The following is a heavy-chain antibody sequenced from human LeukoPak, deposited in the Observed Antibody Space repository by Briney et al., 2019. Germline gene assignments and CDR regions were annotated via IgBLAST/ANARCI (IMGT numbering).Heavy chain of an antibody. CDR1: GGSISSYY. V-gene: IGHV4-59*01. Sequence: PSETLSLTCTVSGGSISSYYWSWIRQPPGKGLEWIGYIYYSGSTNYNPSLKSRVSISVDTSKNQFSLKLSSVTAADTAVYYCARLHRGEFYFDYWGQGTLVTVSS. D-gene: IGHD2-21*01. CDR3: ARLHRGEFYFDY. J-gene: IGHJ4*02. CDR2: IYYSGST.